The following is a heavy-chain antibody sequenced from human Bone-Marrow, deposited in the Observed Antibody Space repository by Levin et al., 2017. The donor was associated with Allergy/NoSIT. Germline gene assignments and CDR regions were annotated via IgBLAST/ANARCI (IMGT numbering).Heavy chain of an antibody. CDR3: ARDHPEYFFDP. J-gene: IGHJ5*02. V-gene: IGHV3-30*03. CDR1: GFTFSDYG. CDR2: ITKDGSKK. Sequence: GGSLRLSCAVSGFTFSDYGMHWVRQAPGKGLEWVASITKDGSKKYYLDSVKGRSTLSRDSSKNTMSLQMNSLTADDTAVYFCARDHPEYFFDPWGQGTLVIVSS. D-gene: IGHD2/OR15-2a*01.